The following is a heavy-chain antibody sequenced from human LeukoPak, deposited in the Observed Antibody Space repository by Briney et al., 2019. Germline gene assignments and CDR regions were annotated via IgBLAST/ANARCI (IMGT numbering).Heavy chain of an antibody. CDR1: GGSITGYS. D-gene: IGHD3-10*01. J-gene: IGHJ5*02. Sequence: PETLSLTCSVSGGSITGYSWSWIRQTPGKGLEWIGYIYYNGDTHYNPSLNSRLSMSVDTPNKQFSLNLRSVTAADTAVYYCARALWGPLNWFDPWGQGTLVTVSS. CDR2: IYYNGDT. V-gene: IGHV4-59*01. CDR3: ARALWGPLNWFDP.